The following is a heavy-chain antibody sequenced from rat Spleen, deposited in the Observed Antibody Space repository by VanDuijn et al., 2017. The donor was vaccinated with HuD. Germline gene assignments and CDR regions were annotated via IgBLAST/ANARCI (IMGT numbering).Heavy chain of an antibody. CDR1: GLSLTSNS. Sequence: VQLKESGPGLVQPSQTLSLTCPVSGLSLTSNSVSWIRQPPGTGLAWVASLSTGGGNTYYRDSVKGRFTISRDNAKNTKYLQMDSLRSEDTATYYCARDASWGNWFAYWGQGTLVTVSS. J-gene: IGHJ3*01. CDR3: ARDASWGNWFAY. CDR2: LSTGGGNT. V-gene: IGHV5S14*01. D-gene: IGHD1-7*01.